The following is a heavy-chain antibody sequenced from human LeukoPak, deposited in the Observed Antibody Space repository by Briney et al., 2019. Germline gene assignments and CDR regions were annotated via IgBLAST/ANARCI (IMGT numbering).Heavy chain of an antibody. CDR1: GYTFTSYG. Sequence: GASVKVSCKASGYTFTSYGISWVRQAPGQGLEWMGWISAYNGNTNYAQKLQGRVTMTTDTSTSTAYMELRSLRSDDTAVYYCARDVVVVAATREVPFDYWGQGTLVTVSS. D-gene: IGHD2-15*01. CDR2: ISAYNGNT. V-gene: IGHV1-18*01. CDR3: ARDVVVVAATREVPFDY. J-gene: IGHJ4*02.